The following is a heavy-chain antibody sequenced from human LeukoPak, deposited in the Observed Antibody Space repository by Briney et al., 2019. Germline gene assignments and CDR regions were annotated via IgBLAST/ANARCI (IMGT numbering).Heavy chain of an antibody. CDR1: GFTFSSYA. V-gene: IGHV3-30-3*01. D-gene: IGHD2-21*02. Sequence: GRSLRLSCAASGFTFSSYAMHWVRQAPGKGLEWVAVISYDGSNKHYADSVKGRFTISRDNSKNTLYLQMNSLRAEDTAVYYCARVGIVVVTYGMDVWGQGTTVTVSS. CDR2: ISYDGSNK. CDR3: ARVGIVVVTYGMDV. J-gene: IGHJ6*02.